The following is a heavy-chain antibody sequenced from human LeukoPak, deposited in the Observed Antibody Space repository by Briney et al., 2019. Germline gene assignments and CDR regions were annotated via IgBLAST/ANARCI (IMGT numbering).Heavy chain of an antibody. CDR2: ISGSGGST. J-gene: IGHJ4*02. CDR3: AKKTAYSSGWYFDY. Sequence: GGSLRLSCAASGFTFSSYWMHWVRQAPGKGLEWVSAISGSGGSTYYADSVKGRFTVSRDNSKNTLYLQMNSLRAEDTAVYYCAKKTAYSSGWYFDYWGQGTLVTVSS. V-gene: IGHV3-23*01. D-gene: IGHD6-19*01. CDR1: GFTFSSYW.